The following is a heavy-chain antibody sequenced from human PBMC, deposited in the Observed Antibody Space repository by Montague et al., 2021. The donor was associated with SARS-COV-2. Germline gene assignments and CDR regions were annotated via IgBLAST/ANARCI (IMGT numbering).Heavy chain of an antibody. V-gene: IGHV3-30*04. J-gene: IGHJ6*03. CDR1: GFTFSSYA. D-gene: IGHD3-3*01. CDR2: ISYDGSNK. Sequence: SLRLSCAASGFTFSSYAMHWVLQAPGKGLEWVAVISYDGSNKYYADSVKGRFTISRDNSKNTLYLQMNSLRAEDTAVYYCARDYRYYDFWSGYSKGQNYYYYYYMDVWGKGTTVTVSS. CDR3: ARDYRYYDFWSGYSKGQNYYYYYYMDV.